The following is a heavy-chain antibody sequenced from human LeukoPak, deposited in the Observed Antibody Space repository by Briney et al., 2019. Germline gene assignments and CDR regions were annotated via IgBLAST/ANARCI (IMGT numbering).Heavy chain of an antibody. Sequence: ASVKVSCKASGYTFSHYGISWVRQAPGQGLEWMGWSSAFNGNTNYAQKLQCRVTMTTATSTSTAYMELRSLRSDDTAVYYCAREAYSSGYYFPHDSWGQGTLVTVSS. J-gene: IGHJ4*02. CDR1: GYTFSHYG. CDR2: SSAFNGNT. V-gene: IGHV1-18*01. CDR3: AREAYSSGYYFPHDS. D-gene: IGHD3-22*01.